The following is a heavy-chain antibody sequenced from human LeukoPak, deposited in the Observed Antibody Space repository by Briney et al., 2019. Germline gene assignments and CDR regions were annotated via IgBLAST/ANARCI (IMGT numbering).Heavy chain of an antibody. CDR3: ARRLGATTSGAFDI. V-gene: IGHV3-74*01. Sequence: GGSLRLSCAASGFTFSNSWMHWVSQAPGKGLVWVSRINPEGTSTTYADSAKGRFIISRDNVKNTLYLQMNSLRAEDTAVYYCARRLGATTSGAFDIWGQGTMVTVSS. CDR2: INPEGTST. J-gene: IGHJ3*02. D-gene: IGHD1-26*01. CDR1: GFTFSNSW.